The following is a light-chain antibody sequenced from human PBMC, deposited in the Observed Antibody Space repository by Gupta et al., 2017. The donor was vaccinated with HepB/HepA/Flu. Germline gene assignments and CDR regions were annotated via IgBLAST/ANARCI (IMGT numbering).Light chain of an antibody. CDR2: EVS. CDR3: SSYAGSNNRYV. V-gene: IGLV2-8*01. J-gene: IGLJ1*01. Sequence: QSALTQPPSASATPGRSVTIASTGPSSDVGGYNYVSWYQQHPGKAPKLMIYEVSKRPSGVPDRFSGSKSGNTASLTVSGLQAEDEADYYCSSYAGSNNRYVFGTGTKVTVL. CDR1: SSDVGGYNY.